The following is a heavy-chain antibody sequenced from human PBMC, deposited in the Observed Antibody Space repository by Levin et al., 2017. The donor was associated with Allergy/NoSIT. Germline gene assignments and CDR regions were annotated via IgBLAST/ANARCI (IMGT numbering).Heavy chain of an antibody. CDR2: IASIGDT. D-gene: IGHD3-16*02. Sequence: GESLKISCAASGFTLSRYDMHWVRQITGKGLEWVSGIASIGDTYYLDSVKGRFTISRENAKNSLYLQMNSLRAGDTAVYYCARDAALGGFDPWGQGTLVTVSS. J-gene: IGHJ5*02. CDR1: GFTLSRYD. CDR3: ARDAALGGFDP. V-gene: IGHV3-13*01.